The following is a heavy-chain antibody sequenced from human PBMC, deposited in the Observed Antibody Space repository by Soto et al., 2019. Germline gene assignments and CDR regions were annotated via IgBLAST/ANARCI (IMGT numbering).Heavy chain of an antibody. J-gene: IGHJ4*02. CDR3: ARDERDTCSGAGCFYFDY. CDR2: TSGHNDNT. CDR1: GYTFSRYG. V-gene: IGHV1-18*04. D-gene: IGHD2-8*02. Sequence: QVHLVQSGTEVKEPRASVKVSCKASGYTFSRYGISWVRQAPGQGLEWMAWTSGHNDNTNYAEKFQGRVTLTTDTSTGTAYMDLRSLRSDDTAVYYCARDERDTCSGAGCFYFDYWGQGTLVTVSS.